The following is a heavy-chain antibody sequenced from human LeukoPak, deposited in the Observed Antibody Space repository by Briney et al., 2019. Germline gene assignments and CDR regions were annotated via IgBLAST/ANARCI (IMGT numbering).Heavy chain of an antibody. CDR2: ISWNSGSI. Sequence: GGSLRLSCAASGFTFDDYAMHWVRQAPGKGLEWVSVISWNSGSIGYADSVKGRFTISRDNAKNSLYLQMNSLRAEDTALYYCAKGSLAHLDAFDIWGQGTMVTVSS. CDR1: GFTFDDYA. V-gene: IGHV3-9*01. J-gene: IGHJ3*02. CDR3: AKGSLAHLDAFDI.